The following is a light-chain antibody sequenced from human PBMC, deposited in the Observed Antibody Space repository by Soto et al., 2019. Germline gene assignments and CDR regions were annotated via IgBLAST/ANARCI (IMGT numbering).Light chain of an antibody. Sequence: ELVLTQSPATLSLSPGERAILSRRASQSVGTYLAWYQQKPGQAPRLLISDASNRATGIPARFSGSGSGTDFTLTISSLEPEDFAVYYCHQRQYWPPITFGQGTRLEIK. J-gene: IGKJ5*01. CDR3: HQRQYWPPIT. CDR1: QSVGTY. CDR2: DAS. V-gene: IGKV3-11*01.